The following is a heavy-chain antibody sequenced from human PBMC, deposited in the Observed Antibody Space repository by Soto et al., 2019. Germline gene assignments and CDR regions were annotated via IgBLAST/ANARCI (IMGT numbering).Heavy chain of an antibody. CDR3: AVPGGSYRRNDAFDI. V-gene: IGHV1-58*02. J-gene: IGHJ3*02. CDR2: IVVGSGNT. D-gene: IGHD3-16*02. CDR1: GFTFTSSA. Sequence: ASVKVSCKASGFTFTSSAMQWVRQARGQRLEWKGWIVVGSGNTNYAQKFQERVTITRDMSTSTAYMEQSSLRSEDTAVYYCAVPGGSYRRNDAFDIWGQGTMVTVSS.